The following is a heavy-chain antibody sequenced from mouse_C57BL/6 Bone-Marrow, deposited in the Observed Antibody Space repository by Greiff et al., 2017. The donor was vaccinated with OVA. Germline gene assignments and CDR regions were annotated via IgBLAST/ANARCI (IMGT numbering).Heavy chain of an antibody. J-gene: IGHJ3*01. Sequence: EVKLQESGPVLVKPGASVKMSCKASGYTFTDYYMNWVKQSHGKSLEWIGVINPYNGGTSYNQKFKGKATLTVDKSSSTAYMELNSLTSEDSAVYYCARRGGSSYGFAYWGQGTLVTVSA. CDR3: ARRGGSSYGFAY. CDR2: INPYNGGT. V-gene: IGHV1-19*01. D-gene: IGHD1-1*01. CDR1: GYTFTDYY.